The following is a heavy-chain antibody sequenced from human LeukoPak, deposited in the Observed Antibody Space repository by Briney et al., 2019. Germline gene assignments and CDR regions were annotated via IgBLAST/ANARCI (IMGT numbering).Heavy chain of an antibody. Sequence: PGGSLRLSCAASGFTFSSYSMNWVRQAPGKGLEWVSSISSSSSSYIYYADSVKGRFTISRDNSKNTLYLQMNSLRAEDTAGYYCARAIQFGGYFDYWGQGTLVTVST. CDR1: GFTFSSYS. D-gene: IGHD2-15*01. J-gene: IGHJ4*02. V-gene: IGHV3-21*04. CDR2: ISSSSSSYI. CDR3: ARAIQFGGYFDY.